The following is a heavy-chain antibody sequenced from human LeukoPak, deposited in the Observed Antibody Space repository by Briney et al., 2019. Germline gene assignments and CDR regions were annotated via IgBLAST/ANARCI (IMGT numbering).Heavy chain of an antibody. D-gene: IGHD6-13*01. CDR1: EFSVGSNY. Sequence: GGSLRLSCAASEFSVGSNYMTWVRQAPGKGLEWVSSISSSSSYIYYADSVKGRFTISRDNAKNSLYLQMNSLRAEDTAVYYCARDRGSSSPTDFDYWGQGTLVTVSS. CDR3: ARDRGSSSPTDFDY. V-gene: IGHV3-21*01. J-gene: IGHJ4*02. CDR2: ISSSSSYI.